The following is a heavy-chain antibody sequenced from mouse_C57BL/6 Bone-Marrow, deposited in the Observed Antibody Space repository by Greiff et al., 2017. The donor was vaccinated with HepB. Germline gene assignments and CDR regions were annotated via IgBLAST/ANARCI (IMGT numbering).Heavy chain of an antibody. J-gene: IGHJ1*03. CDR3: ARQDSTIPGYWYFDV. CDR1: GFSLTSYG. Sequence: VKLVESGPGLVAPSQSLSITCTVSGFSLTSYGIHWVRQPPGKGLEWLVVIWSDGSTTYNSALKSRLSISKDNSKSQVFLKMNSIQTDDTAMYYCARQDSTIPGYWYFDVWGTGTTVTVSS. D-gene: IGHD2-1*01. V-gene: IGHV2-6-1*01. CDR2: IWSDGST.